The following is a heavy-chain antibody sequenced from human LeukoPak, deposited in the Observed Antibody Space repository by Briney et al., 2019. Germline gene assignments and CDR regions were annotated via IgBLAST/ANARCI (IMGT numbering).Heavy chain of an antibody. D-gene: IGHD6-19*01. J-gene: IGHJ4*02. CDR2: IWYDASNK. CDR3: ARESIAVAATDLDY. Sequence: IWYDASNKYYADSVKGRFTISRDNSKNTLYLQMNSLRAEDTAVYYCARESIAVAATDLDYWGQGTLVTVSS. V-gene: IGHV3-33*01.